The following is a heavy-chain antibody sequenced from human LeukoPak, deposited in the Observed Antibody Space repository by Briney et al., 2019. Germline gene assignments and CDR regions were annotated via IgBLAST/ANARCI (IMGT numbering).Heavy chain of an antibody. J-gene: IGHJ5*02. D-gene: IGHD2-2*01. Sequence: GASVKVSCKASGGTFSSYTISWVRQAPGQGLEWMGRIIPILGIANYAQKFQGRVTITADKSTSAAYMELSSLRSEDTAVYYCARGPYCSSTSCYNNWFDPWGQGTLVTVSS. CDR3: ARGPYCSSTSCYNNWFDP. CDR1: GGTFSSYT. V-gene: IGHV1-69*02. CDR2: IIPILGIA.